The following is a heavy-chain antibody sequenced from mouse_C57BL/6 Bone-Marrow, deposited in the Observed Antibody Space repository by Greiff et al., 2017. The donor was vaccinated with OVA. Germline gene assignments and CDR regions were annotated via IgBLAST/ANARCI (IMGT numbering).Heavy chain of an antibody. J-gene: IGHJ1*03. V-gene: IGHV1-19*01. Sequence: VQLKQSGPVLVKPGASVKMSCKASGYTFTDSYMNWVKQSHGKSLEWIGVINPYNGGTSYNQKFKGKATLTVDKSSSTAYMELHILTSADSAFYYCARKSYWYFDVWGTGTTVTVSS. CDR3: ARKSYWYFDV. CDR2: INPYNGGT. CDR1: GYTFTDSY.